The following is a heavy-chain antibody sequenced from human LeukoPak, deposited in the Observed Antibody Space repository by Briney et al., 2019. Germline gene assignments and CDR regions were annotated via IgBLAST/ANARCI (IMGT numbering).Heavy chain of an antibody. CDR1: GFTASTHH. J-gene: IGHJ4*02. CDR2: RQPGNVS. CDR3: ARERDYDTYFDY. D-gene: IGHD3-22*01. Sequence: SGGSLRLSCAVSGFTASTHHMAWVRQAPGKGLEWVSVRQPGNVSYYPDSVTGRFTTSTDSSKNTLFLQMRDLRAEDTALYYCARERDYDTYFDYWGQGTLVIVSS. V-gene: IGHV3-53*01.